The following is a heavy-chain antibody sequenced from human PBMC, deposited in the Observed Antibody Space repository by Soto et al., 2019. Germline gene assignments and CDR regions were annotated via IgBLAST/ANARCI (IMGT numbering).Heavy chain of an antibody. CDR1: GFTFSSHW. Sequence: PGGSLRLSCAASGFTFSSHWMHWVRQAPGKGLVWVSRISNDGSTTTYADPVEGRFTISRDNAKNTLYLQMNSLRAEDTAVYYCARDYYDSNGYYSSSFDYWGQGTLVTVSS. D-gene: IGHD3-22*01. J-gene: IGHJ4*02. CDR3: ARDYYDSNGYYSSSFDY. V-gene: IGHV3-74*01. CDR2: ISNDGSTT.